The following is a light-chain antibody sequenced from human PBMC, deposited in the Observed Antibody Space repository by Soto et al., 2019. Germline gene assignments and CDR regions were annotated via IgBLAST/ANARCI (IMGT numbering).Light chain of an antibody. CDR3: QQYYSYSYT. Sequence: IRMTQSPSSFSASTGDRVTITCRASQGISSYLAWYQQNPGKAPKLLIYAASTLQSGVPSRFSGSGSRTDFTLTISCLQSEDFATYYRQQYYSYSYTFGQGTKLEIK. J-gene: IGKJ2*01. CDR2: AAS. CDR1: QGISSY. V-gene: IGKV1-8*01.